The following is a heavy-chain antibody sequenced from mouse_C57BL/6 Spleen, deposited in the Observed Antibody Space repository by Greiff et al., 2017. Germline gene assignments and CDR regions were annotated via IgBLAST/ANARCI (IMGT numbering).Heavy chain of an antibody. CDR3: AREHHYSNCPYFDY. V-gene: IGHV1-82*01. CDR2: IYPGDGDT. Sequence: QVQLQQSGPELVKPGASVKISCKASGYAFSSSWMNWVKQRPGQGLEWIGRIYPGDGDTNYNGKFKGKATLTADKSSSTAYMQLSSLTSEDSAVYFCAREHHYSNCPYFDYWGQGTTLTVSS. CDR1: GYAFSSSW. D-gene: IGHD2-5*01. J-gene: IGHJ2*01.